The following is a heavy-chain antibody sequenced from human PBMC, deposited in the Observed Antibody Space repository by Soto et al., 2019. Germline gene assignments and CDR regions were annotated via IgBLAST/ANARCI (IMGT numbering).Heavy chain of an antibody. CDR3: ARYFRRHGDYGKRGPNWFDP. D-gene: IGHD4-17*01. J-gene: IGHJ5*02. Sequence: QVQLVQSGAEVKKPGSSVKVSCKASGGTFSSYAISWVRQAPGQGLEWMGGIIPIFGTANYAQKFQGRVTITADESTSTAYMELSSLRSEDTAVYYCARYFRRHGDYGKRGPNWFDPWGQGTLVTVSS. CDR1: GGTFSSYA. V-gene: IGHV1-69*01. CDR2: IIPIFGTA.